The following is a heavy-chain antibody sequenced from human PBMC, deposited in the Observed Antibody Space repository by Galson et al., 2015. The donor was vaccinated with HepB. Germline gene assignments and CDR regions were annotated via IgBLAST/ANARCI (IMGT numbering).Heavy chain of an antibody. CDR3: ARLRTTVTTGRAFDI. D-gene: IGHD4-17*01. J-gene: IGHJ3*02. CDR1: GFTFSSYW. CDR2: IYPGDSNT. Sequence: QSGAEVKKPGESLTISCTGSGFTFSSYWIAWVRQMPGKGLEWMGIIYPGDSNTRYSPSFQGQVTISADKSISTAYLQWNSLKASDTAMYYCARLRTTVTTGRAFDIWGQGTMVTVSS. V-gene: IGHV5-51*01.